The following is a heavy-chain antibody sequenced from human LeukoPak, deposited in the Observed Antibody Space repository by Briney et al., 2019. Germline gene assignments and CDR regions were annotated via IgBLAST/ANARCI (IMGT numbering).Heavy chain of an antibody. V-gene: IGHV4-59*01. CDR3: AGLRYHGGNTV. CDR1: GVSFSGYY. D-gene: IGHD4-23*01. J-gene: IGHJ4*02. Sequence: PSETLSLTCAVYGVSFSGYYWSWFRQPPGKGLEWIGYMYYSGTTNYNPSLKSRVTMSVDTSKNHFSLKMNSLTAADTAEYYCAGLRYHGGNTVWGQGTPVTVSS. CDR2: MYYSGTT.